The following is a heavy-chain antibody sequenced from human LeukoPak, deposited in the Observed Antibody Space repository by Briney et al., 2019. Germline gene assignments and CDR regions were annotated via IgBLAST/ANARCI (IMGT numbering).Heavy chain of an antibody. J-gene: IGHJ5*02. D-gene: IGHD3-16*02. Sequence: SETLSLTCTVSGGSISSYYWSWIRQPPGKGLEWIGYIYYSGSTNYNPSLKSRVTISVDTSKNQFSLKLSSVTAADTAVYYCARKGPNPLNWFDPWGRGTLVTVSS. V-gene: IGHV4-59*01. CDR3: ARKGPNPLNWFDP. CDR1: GGSISSYY. CDR2: IYYSGST.